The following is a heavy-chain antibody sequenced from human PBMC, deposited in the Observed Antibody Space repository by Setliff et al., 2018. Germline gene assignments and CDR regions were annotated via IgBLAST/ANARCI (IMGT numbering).Heavy chain of an antibody. J-gene: IGHJ3*02. CDR1: GGSFRTSS. Sequence: ASVKVSCKASGGSFRTSSISWVRQAPGQGLEWMGWISAYNGRTNYAEKFHARVTMTTDTATSTAYMELRSLKSDDTAVYYCARASGGNSVEDGFDIWGQGTMVTVSS. V-gene: IGHV1-18*01. D-gene: IGHD1-26*01. CDR3: ARASGGNSVEDGFDI. CDR2: ISAYNGRT.